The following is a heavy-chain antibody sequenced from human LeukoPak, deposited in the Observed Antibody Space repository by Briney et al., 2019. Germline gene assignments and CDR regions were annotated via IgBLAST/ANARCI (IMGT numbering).Heavy chain of an antibody. V-gene: IGHV4-39*01. CDR3: ARQMGRGSYFDY. J-gene: IGHJ4*02. Sequence: SETLSLTCTVSGGSISSSSYYWGWVRQPPGKGLEWIASIYYSGSTYYNPSLKSRVTISVDTSKNQFSLKLSSVTAADTAVYYCARQMGRGSYFDYWGQGTLATVSS. D-gene: IGHD1-26*01. CDR1: GGSISSSSYY. CDR2: IYYSGST.